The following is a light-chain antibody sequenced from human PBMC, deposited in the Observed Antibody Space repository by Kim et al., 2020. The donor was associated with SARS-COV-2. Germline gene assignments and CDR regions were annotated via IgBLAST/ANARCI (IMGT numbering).Light chain of an antibody. CDR2: GAS. CDR3: QQYYSTLPT. Sequence: ATINGKSSQSCLDSANKKNYLAWYQHKPGQPPKLLIYGASTRQSGVPDRFSGSASGTDFTLTISSLQAEDVAVYYCQQYYSTLPTFGQGTKVDIK. V-gene: IGKV4-1*01. J-gene: IGKJ1*01. CDR1: QSCLDSANKKNY.